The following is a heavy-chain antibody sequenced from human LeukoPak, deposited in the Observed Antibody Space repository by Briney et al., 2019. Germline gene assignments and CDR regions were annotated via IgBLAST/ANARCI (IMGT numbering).Heavy chain of an antibody. D-gene: IGHD3-10*01. CDR3: ARGYGSGSYYNY. CDR2: IYYSGST. J-gene: IGHJ4*02. CDR1: GGSISSSSYY. Sequence: SETLSLTCTVSGGSISSSSYYWGWIRQPPGKGLEWIGSIYYSGSTYYNPSLKSRVTISVDTSKNQFSLKLSSVTAADTAVYYCARGYGSGSYYNYWGQGTLVTVSS. V-gene: IGHV4-39*01.